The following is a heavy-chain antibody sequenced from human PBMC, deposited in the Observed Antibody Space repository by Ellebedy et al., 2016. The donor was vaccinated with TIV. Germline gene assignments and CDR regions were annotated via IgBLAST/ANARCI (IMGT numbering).Heavy chain of an antibody. Sequence: SVKVSXXASGGTFSSYAISWVRQAPGQGLEWMGGIIPIFGTANYAQKFQGRVTITADKSTSTAYMELSSLRSEDTAVYYCARMKGGYYALDYWGQGTLVTVSS. CDR3: ARMKGGYYALDY. CDR2: IIPIFGTA. D-gene: IGHD3-3*01. V-gene: IGHV1-69*06. CDR1: GGTFSSYA. J-gene: IGHJ4*02.